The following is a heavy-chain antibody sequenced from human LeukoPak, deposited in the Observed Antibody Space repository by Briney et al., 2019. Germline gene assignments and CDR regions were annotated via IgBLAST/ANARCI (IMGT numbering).Heavy chain of an antibody. J-gene: IGHJ4*02. CDR1: GFTFSSYS. CDR2: ISSSSSYI. V-gene: IGHV3-21*04. D-gene: IGHD3-10*01. CDR3: AKETYYYGSGSSPFDY. Sequence: PGGSLRLSCAASGFTFSSYSMNWVRQAPGKGLEWVSSISSSSSYIYYADSVKGRFTISRDNSKNTLYLQMNSLRAEDTAVYYCAKETYYYGSGSSPFDYWGQGTLVTVSS.